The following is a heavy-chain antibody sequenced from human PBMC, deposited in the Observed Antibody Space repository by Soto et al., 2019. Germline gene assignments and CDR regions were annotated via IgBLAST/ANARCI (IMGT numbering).Heavy chain of an antibody. Sequence: ASVKVSCKASGHTFTSYGISWVRQAPGQWLEWMGWISAYNGNTNYAQKLQGRVTMTTDTSTSTAYMALRSLRSDDTAVYYCATLRFLEWLLSYWGQGTLVTVSS. J-gene: IGHJ4*02. CDR3: ATLRFLEWLLSY. CDR1: GHTFTSYG. V-gene: IGHV1-18*01. CDR2: ISAYNGNT. D-gene: IGHD3-3*01.